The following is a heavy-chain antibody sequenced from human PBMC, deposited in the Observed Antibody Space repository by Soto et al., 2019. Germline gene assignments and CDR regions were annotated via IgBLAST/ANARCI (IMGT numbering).Heavy chain of an antibody. CDR1: GFTFSSYG. V-gene: IGHV3-33*01. Sequence: GGSLRLSCAASGFTFSSYGMHWVRQAPGKGLEWVAVIWCDGSNKYYADSVKGRFTISRDNSKNTLYLQMNSLRAEDTAVYYCARDWPIVVHNLLDYWGQGTLVTVSS. CDR3: ARDWPIVVHNLLDY. CDR2: IWCDGSNK. D-gene: IGHD1-26*01. J-gene: IGHJ4*02.